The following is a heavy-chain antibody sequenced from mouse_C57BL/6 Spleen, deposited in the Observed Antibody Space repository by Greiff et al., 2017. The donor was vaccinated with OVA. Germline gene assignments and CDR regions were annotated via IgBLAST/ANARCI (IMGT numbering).Heavy chain of an antibody. J-gene: IGHJ2*01. Sequence: EVKVVESGGDLVKPGGSLKLSCAASGFTFSSYGMSWVRQTPDKRLEWVATISSGGSYTYYPDSVKGRFTISRDNAKNTLYLQMSSLKSEDTAMYYCARRGGYDYDGYYFDYWGQGTTLTVSS. D-gene: IGHD2-4*01. CDR1: GFTFSSYG. V-gene: IGHV5-6*02. CDR2: ISSGGSYT. CDR3: ARRGGYDYDGYYFDY.